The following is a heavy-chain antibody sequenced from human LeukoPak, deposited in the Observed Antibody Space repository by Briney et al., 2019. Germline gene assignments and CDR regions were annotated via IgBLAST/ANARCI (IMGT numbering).Heavy chain of an antibody. D-gene: IGHD4-17*01. CDR1: GFTFSSYW. CDR2: IKIDGSGT. CDR3: ARDSTVSDFDY. J-gene: IGHJ4*02. V-gene: IGHV3-74*01. Sequence: PGGSLRLSCVASGFTFSSYWMHWVRQAPGKGLVWVSRIKIDGSGTGYADSVKGRFTISRDNAKNTLYLQMNSLRADDTAVYYCARDSTVSDFDYWGQETLVTVSS.